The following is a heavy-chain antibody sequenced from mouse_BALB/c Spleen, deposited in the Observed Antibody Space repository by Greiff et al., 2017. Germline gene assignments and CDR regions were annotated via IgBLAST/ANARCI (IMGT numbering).Heavy chain of an antibody. CDR2: INPGSGGT. CDR1: GYAFTNYL. V-gene: IGHV1-54*01. CDR3: ARDYYGNYEGFAY. J-gene: IGHJ3*01. Sequence: QVQLQQPGAELVRPGTSVKVSCKASGYAFTNYLIEWVKQRPGQGLEWIGVINPGSGGTNYNEKFKGKATLTADKSSSTAYMQLSSLTSDDSAVYFCARDYYGNYEGFAYWGQGTLVTVSA. D-gene: IGHD2-1*01.